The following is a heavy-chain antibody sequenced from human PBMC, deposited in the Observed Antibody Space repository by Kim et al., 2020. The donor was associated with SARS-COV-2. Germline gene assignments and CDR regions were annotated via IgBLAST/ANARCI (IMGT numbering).Heavy chain of an antibody. D-gene: IGHD6-13*01. Sequence: SETLSLTCAVYGGSFSGYYWSWIRQPPGKGLEWIGEINHSGSTNYNPSLKSRVTISVDTSKNQFSLKLSSVTAADTAVYYCARQLDRPHGSSSPTGYWGQGTLVTVSS. CDR1: GGSFSGYY. CDR3: ARQLDRPHGSSSPTGY. CDR2: INHSGST. J-gene: IGHJ4*02. V-gene: IGHV4-34*01.